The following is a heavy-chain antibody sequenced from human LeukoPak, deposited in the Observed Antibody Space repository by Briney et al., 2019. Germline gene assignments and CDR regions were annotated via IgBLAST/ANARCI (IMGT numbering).Heavy chain of an antibody. D-gene: IGHD3-10*01. V-gene: IGHV3-30*04. CDR3: ARDFGITWAQYYFDY. CDR1: GFTFSSHP. CDR2: ISFDGGHK. J-gene: IGHJ4*02. Sequence: PGGSLRLSCAASGFTFSSHPMHWVRQAPGKGLEWVAVISFDGGHKYYADSVTGRFTISRDNSKNTLYLQMDSLRTDDTAMYYCARDFGITWAQYYFDYWGQGTLVTVSS.